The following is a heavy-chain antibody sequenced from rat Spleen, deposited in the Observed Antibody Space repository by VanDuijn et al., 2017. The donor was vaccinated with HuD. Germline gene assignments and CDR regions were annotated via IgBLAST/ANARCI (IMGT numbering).Heavy chain of an antibody. CDR2: IIYDGTST. J-gene: IGHJ3*01. Sequence: EVQLVESGGGLIQPGGSLKLSCAASGFTFGDYNMAWVRQAPKKGLEWVATIIYDGTSTYYRDSVKGRFTISRDGAQNTLYLQMNNLRSEDTATYYCTRVRYYYSGGDNWFAYWGQGTLVTVSS. V-gene: IGHV5S10*01. CDR3: TRVRYYYSGGDNWFAY. CDR1: GFTFGDYN. D-gene: IGHD1-1*01.